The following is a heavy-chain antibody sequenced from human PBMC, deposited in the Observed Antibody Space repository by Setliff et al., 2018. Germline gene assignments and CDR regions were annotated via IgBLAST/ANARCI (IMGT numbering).Heavy chain of an antibody. D-gene: IGHD3-10*01. J-gene: IGHJ4*02. CDR3: ATAYYYGSFDS. CDR2: VDPEDGET. CDR1: GYTFTDYY. V-gene: IGHV1-69-2*01. Sequence: GASVKVSCKASGYTFTDYYMHWVQQAPGKGLEWMGRVDPEDGETIYAEKFQGRVTITADTSTDTAYMELSSLRSEDTAVYYCATAYYYGSFDSWGQGTLVTVSS.